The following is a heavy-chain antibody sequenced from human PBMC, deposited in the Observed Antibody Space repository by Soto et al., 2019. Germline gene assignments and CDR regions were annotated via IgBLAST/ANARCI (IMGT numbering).Heavy chain of an antibody. CDR1: GFTFSSYA. J-gene: IGHJ4*02. CDR3: TGVAPRKFDY. Sequence: QVQLVESGGGVVQPGRSLRLSCAASGFTFSSYAMHWVRQAPGKGLEWVAVISYDGSNKYYADSVKGRFTISRDNSKNTLYLQMNSLRAEDTAVYYWTGVAPRKFDYWGKGTLVTVSS. V-gene: IGHV3-30-3*01. CDR2: ISYDGSNK.